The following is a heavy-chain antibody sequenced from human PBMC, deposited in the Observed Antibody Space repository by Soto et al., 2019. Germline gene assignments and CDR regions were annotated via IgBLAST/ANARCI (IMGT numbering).Heavy chain of an antibody. D-gene: IGHD2-15*01. CDR3: ARRGSPPYYYYYGMDV. V-gene: IGHV4-34*01. CDR1: GGSFTGYY. J-gene: IGHJ6*02. CDR2: INHSGST. Sequence: PSETLSLTCAVYGGSFTGYYWSWIRQPPGKGLEWIGEINHSGSTNYNPSLKSRVTISVDTSKNQFSLKLSSVTAAGTAVYYCARRGSPPYYYYYGMDVWGQGTTVTVSS.